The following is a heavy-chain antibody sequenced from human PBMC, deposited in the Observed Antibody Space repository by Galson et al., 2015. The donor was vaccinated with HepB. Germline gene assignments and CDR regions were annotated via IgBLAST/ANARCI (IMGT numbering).Heavy chain of an antibody. D-gene: IGHD1-26*01. CDR1: GFTFSSYG. CDR2: ISYDGSNK. CDR3: AKEEGATGGGMDV. V-gene: IGHV3-30*18. Sequence: SLRLSCAASGFTFSSYGMHWVRQAPGKGLEWVAVISYDGSNKYYADSVKGRFTISRDNSKNTLYLQMNSLRAEDTAVYYCAKEEGATGGGMDVWGQGTTVTVSS. J-gene: IGHJ6*02.